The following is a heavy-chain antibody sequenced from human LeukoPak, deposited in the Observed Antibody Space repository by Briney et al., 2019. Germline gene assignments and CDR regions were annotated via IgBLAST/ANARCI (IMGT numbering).Heavy chain of an antibody. Sequence: GGSLRLSCVASRFIFRNYGMHWVRQAPGKGLEWVAFISSDGNNKDYAESVKGRFSISRDNSKNTPYLQMNRLRADDTAVYYCARVIGLSRLYYFDYWGQGTLVTVSS. CDR1: RFIFRNYG. V-gene: IGHV3-30*04. CDR3: ARVIGLSRLYYFDY. D-gene: IGHD3-16*02. J-gene: IGHJ4*02. CDR2: ISSDGNNK.